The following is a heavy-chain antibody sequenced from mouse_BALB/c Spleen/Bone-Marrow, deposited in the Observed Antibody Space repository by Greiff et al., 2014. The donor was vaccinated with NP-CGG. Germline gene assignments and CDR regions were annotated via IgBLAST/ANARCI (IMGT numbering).Heavy chain of an antibody. CDR1: GINIKDTY. CDR3: ARFPYDYGGGDY. Sequence: VQLKQSGAELVKPGASVKLSCTASGINIKDTYMHWVKQRPEQGLEWIGRIDPANGNTKYDPKFQGKATITADTSSNTAYLQLSSLTSEDTAVYYCARFPYDYGGGDYWGQGTTLTVSS. D-gene: IGHD2-4*01. J-gene: IGHJ2*01. V-gene: IGHV14-3*02. CDR2: IDPANGNT.